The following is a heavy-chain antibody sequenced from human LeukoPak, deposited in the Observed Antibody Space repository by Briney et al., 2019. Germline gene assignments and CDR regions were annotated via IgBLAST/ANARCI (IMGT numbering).Heavy chain of an antibody. CDR1: GYSFFTYW. D-gene: IGHD1-26*01. V-gene: IGHV5-51*01. Sequence: GESLKISCNASGYSFFTYWIGWVRQVPGKSLQWMGSIHPDASDANYSPSFQGQVTISVDKSINTAYLQWSSLKASDTAMYYCARQGREGGFDYWGQGTLVTVSS. J-gene: IGHJ4*02. CDR3: ARQGREGGFDY. CDR2: IHPDASDA.